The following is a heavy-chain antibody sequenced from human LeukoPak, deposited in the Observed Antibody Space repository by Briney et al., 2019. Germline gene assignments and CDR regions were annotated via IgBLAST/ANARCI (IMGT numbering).Heavy chain of an antibody. J-gene: IGHJ4*02. CDR1: GYTITSYA. V-gene: IGHV1-3*01. D-gene: IGHD6-19*01. CDR2: INAGNGNT. Sequence: ASVKVSCKASGYTITSYAMHWVRQAPGQRLEWMGWINAGNGNTKYSQKFQGRVTITRDTSASTAYMELSSLRSEDTAVYYCARSRQWPRTDFDYWGQGTLVTVSS. CDR3: ARSRQWPRTDFDY.